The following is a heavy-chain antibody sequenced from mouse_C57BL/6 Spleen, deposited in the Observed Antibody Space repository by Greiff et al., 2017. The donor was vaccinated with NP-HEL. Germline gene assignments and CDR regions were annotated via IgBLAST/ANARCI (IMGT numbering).Heavy chain of an antibody. Sequence: VQLQQSGAELVRPGASVKLSCTASGFNIKDDYMHWVKQRPEQGLEWIGWIDPENGDTEYASKFQGKATITADTSSNTAYLQLSSLTSEDTAVYYCTRYYYGSRYYFDYWGQGTTLTVSS. CDR3: TRYYYGSRYYFDY. V-gene: IGHV14-4*01. CDR2: IDPENGDT. J-gene: IGHJ2*01. D-gene: IGHD1-1*01. CDR1: GFNIKDDY.